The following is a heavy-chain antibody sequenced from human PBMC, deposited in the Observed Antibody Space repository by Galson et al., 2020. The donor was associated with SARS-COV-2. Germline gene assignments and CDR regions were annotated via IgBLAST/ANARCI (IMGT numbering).Heavy chain of an antibody. J-gene: IGHJ4*02. CDR1: GFSLSTSGVG. CDR2: IYWDDDK. Sequence: SGPTLVKPTQTLTLTCTFSGFSLSTSGVGVGWIRQPPGKALEWLALIYWDDDKRYSPSLKSRLTITKDTSKNQVVLTMTNMDPVDTATYYCAHRTNYDILTGYANWGQGTLVTVSS. D-gene: IGHD3-9*01. CDR3: AHRTNYDILTGYAN. V-gene: IGHV2-5*02.